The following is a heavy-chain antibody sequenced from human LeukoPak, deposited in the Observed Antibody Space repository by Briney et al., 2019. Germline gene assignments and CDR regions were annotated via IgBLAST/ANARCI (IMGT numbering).Heavy chain of an antibody. V-gene: IGHV3-33*01. Sequence: GGSLRLSCAASGFTFSSYGMHWVRQAPGKGLEWVAVIWFDGSNKNYADSVKGRFTISRDNSKNTVYLQMNSLRAEDKAVYYCARDRLHYDSLTGYPADWGQGTLVTVSS. D-gene: IGHD3-9*01. CDR2: IWFDGSNK. CDR1: GFTFSSYG. J-gene: IGHJ4*02. CDR3: ARDRLHYDSLTGYPAD.